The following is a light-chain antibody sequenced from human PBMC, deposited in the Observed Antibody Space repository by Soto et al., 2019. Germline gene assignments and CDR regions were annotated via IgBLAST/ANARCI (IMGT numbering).Light chain of an antibody. CDR2: DVT. J-gene: IGLJ1*01. Sequence: QSALTQPRSVSDYPGQSVTISCTGTSTDVGGHNHVSWYQQHPGKVPKLLIYDVTKRPSGVPDRFSGSKSGNTASLTISGLQAEDEADYYCCSSAGTYTAVFGSGTKVTVL. CDR1: STDVGGHNH. V-gene: IGLV2-11*01. CDR3: CSSAGTYTAV.